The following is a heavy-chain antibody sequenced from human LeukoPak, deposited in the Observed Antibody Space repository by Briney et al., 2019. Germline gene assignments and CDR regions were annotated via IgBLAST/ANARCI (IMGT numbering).Heavy chain of an antibody. CDR2: ISPYNGNT. V-gene: IGHV1-18*01. CDR1: GYTFTSYG. J-gene: IGHJ4*02. Sequence: GASVKVSCKASGYTFTSYGIRWVRQAPGQGLEWMGWISPYNGNTNYAPKLQGRVTMTTDTATSTAYMELTSLTSDDTAVYYCARDRQCGYWGQGTLVTVSS. D-gene: IGHD2-21*01. CDR3: ARDRQCGY.